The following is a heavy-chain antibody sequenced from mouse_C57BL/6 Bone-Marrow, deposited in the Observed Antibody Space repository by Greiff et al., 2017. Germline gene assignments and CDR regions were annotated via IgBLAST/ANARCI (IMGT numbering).Heavy chain of an antibody. CDR1: GFNIKDDY. CDR3: NHYYGSGYGAY. D-gene: IGHD1-1*01. Sequence: VQLQQSGAELVRPGASVKLSCTASGFNIKDDYMHWVKQRPEQGLEWIGWIDPENGDTEYASKFQGKATIAADTSSNTAYLQLSSLTSEDTAVYYCNHYYGSGYGAYWGQGTLVTVSA. CDR2: IDPENGDT. V-gene: IGHV14-4*01. J-gene: IGHJ3*01.